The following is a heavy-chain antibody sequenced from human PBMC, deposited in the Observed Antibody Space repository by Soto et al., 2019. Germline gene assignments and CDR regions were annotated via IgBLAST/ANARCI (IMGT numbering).Heavy chain of an antibody. V-gene: IGHV4-34*01. CDR1: GWSFSCYY. D-gene: IGHD2-2*01. CDR3: ARVGYQLLKRFDP. Sequence: SDTLSLTCAVYGWSFSCYYWSWLRQPPGKGLEWIGEINHSGSTNYNPSLKSRVTISVDTSKNQFSLKLSSVTAADTAVYYCARVGYQLLKRFDPWGQGTLVNVSS. CDR2: INHSGST. J-gene: IGHJ5*02.